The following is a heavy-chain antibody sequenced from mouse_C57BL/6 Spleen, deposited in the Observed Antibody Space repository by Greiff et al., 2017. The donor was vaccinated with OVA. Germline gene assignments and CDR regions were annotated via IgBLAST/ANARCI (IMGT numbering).Heavy chain of an antibody. V-gene: IGHV1-69*01. CDR3: ARRWLEYFDV. D-gene: IGHD1-1*02. CDR1: GYTFTSYW. Sequence: VQLQQPGAELVMPGASVKLSCKASGYTFTSYWMHWVKQRPGQGLEWIGEIDPSDSYTNYNQKFKGKSTLTVDKSSSTAYMQLSSLTSEDSAVYYCARRWLEYFDVWGTGTTVTVSS. J-gene: IGHJ1*03. CDR2: IDPSDSYT.